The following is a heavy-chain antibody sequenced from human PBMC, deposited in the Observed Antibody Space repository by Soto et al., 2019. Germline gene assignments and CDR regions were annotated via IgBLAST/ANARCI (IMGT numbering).Heavy chain of an antibody. J-gene: IGHJ4*02. V-gene: IGHV4-39*07. CDR3: ARVDGDYLFGDY. CDR1: GGSISSSGYY. D-gene: IGHD4-17*01. Sequence: ETLSLTCTVSGGSISSSGYYWGRIRQPPGKGLKWIGNINDSGSTNYNPSLKSRVTISVDTSKNQFSLKLSSVTAADTAVYYCARVDGDYLFGDYWGQGTLVTVSS. CDR2: INDSGST.